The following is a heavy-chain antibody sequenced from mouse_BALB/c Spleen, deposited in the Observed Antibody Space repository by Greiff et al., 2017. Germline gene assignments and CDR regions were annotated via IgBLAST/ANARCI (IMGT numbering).Heavy chain of an antibody. D-gene: IGHD1-2*01. CDR1: GFPLTSYG. J-gene: IGHJ4*01. CDR2: RWGDGST. V-gene: IGHV2-3*01. Sequence: QVQLQQSGPGLVQPSQTLSITCTVSGFPLTSYGVHWVRQPPGKGLEWLGVRWGDGSTNYHSALLSRRSISKDNTKSQVFLKLNRLQTDDTATYYCANTAEDAMDYWGQGTSVTVSA. CDR3: ANTAEDAMDY.